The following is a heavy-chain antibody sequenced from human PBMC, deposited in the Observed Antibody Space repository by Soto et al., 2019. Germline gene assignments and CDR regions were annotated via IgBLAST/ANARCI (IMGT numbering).Heavy chain of an antibody. D-gene: IGHD3-10*01. CDR2: IYAGGSR. V-gene: IGHV3-66*01. J-gene: IGHJ5*02. Sequence: GGSLRLSCAASGFTVGTNYMTWVRQAPGKRLEWVSVIYAGGSRYYADSVKGRFTISRDISKNTQYLQMDSLRAEDTAVYYCARVPFGGNWFDPWGQGTLVPVSS. CDR3: ARVPFGGNWFDP. CDR1: GFTVGTNY.